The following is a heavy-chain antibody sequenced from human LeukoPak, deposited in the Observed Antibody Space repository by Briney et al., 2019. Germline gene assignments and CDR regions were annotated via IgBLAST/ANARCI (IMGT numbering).Heavy chain of an antibody. CDR1: GYTFTTYW. V-gene: IGHV5-51*01. Sequence: GESLKISCKGAGYTFTTYWIAWVRQIPGKGLEWMGIIYPGDSDTRYSPSFQGQVTISDNKSISTAFLQWSSLKDSDTAMYDCARHFKGRYNNGWYGYYFDNWGQGTVVTVSS. D-gene: IGHD6-19*01. J-gene: IGHJ4*02. CDR2: IYPGDSDT. CDR3: ARHFKGRYNNGWYGYYFDN.